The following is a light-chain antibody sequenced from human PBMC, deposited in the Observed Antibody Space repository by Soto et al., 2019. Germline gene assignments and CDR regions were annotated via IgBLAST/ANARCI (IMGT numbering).Light chain of an antibody. J-gene: IGLJ3*02. CDR2: DVS. CDR1: SSDVGGNSY. V-gene: IGLV2-14*03. Sequence: QSALTQPASVSGSPGQSITISCTGTSSDVGGNSYVSWYQQHPGKAPKLMISDVSNRPSGVSDRFSGSKSGNTASLTISGLQAEYEADYYCSAYTSSTTVFGGGTKLTVL. CDR3: SAYTSSTTV.